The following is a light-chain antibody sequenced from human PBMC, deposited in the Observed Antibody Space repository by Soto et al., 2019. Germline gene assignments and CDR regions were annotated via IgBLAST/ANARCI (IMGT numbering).Light chain of an antibody. J-gene: IGKJ4*01. CDR2: DAS. CDR1: QSVSSY. Sequence: EIVLTQSPATLSLSPGERATLSCRASQSVSSYLAWYQQKPGQAPRLLIYDASNRATGIPARFSGSGSGTDFTLTISSLEPEDLAVYYCQQRSNWRALTFGGGTKVEIK. CDR3: QQRSNWRALT. V-gene: IGKV3-11*01.